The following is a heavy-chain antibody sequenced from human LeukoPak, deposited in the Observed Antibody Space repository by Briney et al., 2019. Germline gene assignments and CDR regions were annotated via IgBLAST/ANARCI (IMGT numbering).Heavy chain of an antibody. Sequence: SETLSLTCTVSGGSISSYYWSWIRQPPGKGLEWIGEIDHSGSTNYNPSLKSRVTISVDTSKNQFSLKLSSVTAADTAVYYCARPMKRWLPPRAFDIWGQGTMVTVSS. CDR3: ARPMKRWLPPRAFDI. J-gene: IGHJ3*02. D-gene: IGHD5-24*01. V-gene: IGHV4-34*01. CDR1: GGSISSYY. CDR2: IDHSGST.